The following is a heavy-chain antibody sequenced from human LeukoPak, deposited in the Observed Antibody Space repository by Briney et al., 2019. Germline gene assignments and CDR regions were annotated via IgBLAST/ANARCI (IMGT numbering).Heavy chain of an antibody. CDR1: GYTYRRYA. CDR3: ARKTGGMDV. Sequence: GGTLSLFCAVSGYTYRRYAMHWVRDASAKALEYVSDISSNGGSTYYANSVKGRFNISRDNSKNTLYLQMGSLRAEDIAVYYCARKTGGMDVWGQGTTVTVSS. V-gene: IGHV3-64*01. J-gene: IGHJ6*02. CDR2: ISSNGGST.